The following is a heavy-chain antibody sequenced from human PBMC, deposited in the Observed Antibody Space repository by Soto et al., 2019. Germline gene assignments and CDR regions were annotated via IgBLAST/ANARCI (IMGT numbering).Heavy chain of an antibody. V-gene: IGHV3-23*01. CDR2: ISPSGGDT. CDR1: GFTFSIYA. J-gene: IGHJ4*02. Sequence: LRLSCAASGFTFSIYAMSWVRQAPGKGLEWVSAISPSGGDTYYADSVTGRFTISRDNSRDTLYLQMNSLRADDTAVYYCVKSDRKDFWGQGTLVTVSS. D-gene: IGHD2-15*01. CDR3: VKSDRKDF.